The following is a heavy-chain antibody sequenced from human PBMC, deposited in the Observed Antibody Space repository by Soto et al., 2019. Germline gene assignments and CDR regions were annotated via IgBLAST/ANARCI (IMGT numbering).Heavy chain of an antibody. V-gene: IGHV4-59*01. CDR1: GGSISSYY. D-gene: IGHD4-17*01. Sequence: KPSETLSLTCTVSGGSISSYYWRWIRQSPGRGPEWIGYVHYSGTTNYNPSLKSRVAMSLDSSKRQFSLTLNSVTAADTAVYYCARGTALIYGDYPGAGYFDFWGQGIQVTVSS. CDR2: VHYSGTT. J-gene: IGHJ4*02. CDR3: ARGTALIYGDYPGAGYFDF.